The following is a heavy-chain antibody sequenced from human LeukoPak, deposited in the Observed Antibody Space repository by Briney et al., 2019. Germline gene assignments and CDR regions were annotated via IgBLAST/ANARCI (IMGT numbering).Heavy chain of an antibody. J-gene: IGHJ4*02. CDR1: GYTFTSYA. CDR2: INAGNGNT. CDR3: ARSWGVGATMYYFDY. D-gene: IGHD1-26*01. V-gene: IGHV1-3*03. Sequence: GASVKVSCKASGYTFTSYAMHWVRQAPGQRLEWMGWINAGNGNTKYSQEFQGRVTITRDTSASTAYMELSSLRSEDMAVYYCARSWGVGATMYYFDYWGQGTLVTVSS.